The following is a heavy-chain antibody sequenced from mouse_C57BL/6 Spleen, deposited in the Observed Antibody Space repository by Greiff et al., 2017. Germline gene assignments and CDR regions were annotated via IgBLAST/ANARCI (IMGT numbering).Heavy chain of an antibody. D-gene: IGHD4-1*01. CDR3: TRGRTVTEYFDV. CDR1: GFTFSSYA. V-gene: IGHV5-9-1*02. Sequence: EVMLVESGEGLVKPGGSLKLSCAASGFTFSSYAMTWVRQTPEQRLEWFAYISSGGGYIYYADTVKGRFTISMDNARNTLYMQMSSLKSEDTAMYYFTRGRTVTEYFDVWGTGTTVTVSS. J-gene: IGHJ1*03. CDR2: ISSGGGYI.